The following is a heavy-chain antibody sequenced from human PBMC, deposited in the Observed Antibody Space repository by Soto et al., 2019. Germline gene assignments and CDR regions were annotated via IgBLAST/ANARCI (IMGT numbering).Heavy chain of an antibody. CDR3: ASSFRDFDN. Sequence: EVPLLESAGGLVLPGGSMRLSCGGSGFTPNTTPLSWVRQPPGKGLEWVTTISGPSSRTYYVAFVKGRVFISRDNSNNTVTLAMHNLTLEYTAVYDCASSFRDFDNWGQGTRGTVSS. CDR1: GFTPNTTP. CDR2: ISGPSSRT. J-gene: IGHJ4*02. V-gene: IGHV3-23*01.